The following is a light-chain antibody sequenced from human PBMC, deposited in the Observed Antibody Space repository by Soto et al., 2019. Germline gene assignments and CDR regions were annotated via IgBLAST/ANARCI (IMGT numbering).Light chain of an antibody. Sequence: DIQMTQSPSTLSASVGDRVTITCRASQTISNWLAWYQQKPGKAPKLLIYKASSLESGVPSRFSGSGSEIEFTLTISSLQPDDSATYYCQQYNFYSLTFGGGTKVEIK. CDR1: QTISNW. J-gene: IGKJ4*01. V-gene: IGKV1-5*03. CDR3: QQYNFYSLT. CDR2: KAS.